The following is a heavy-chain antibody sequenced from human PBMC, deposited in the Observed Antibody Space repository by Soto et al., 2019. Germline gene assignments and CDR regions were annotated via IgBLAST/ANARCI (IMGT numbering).Heavy chain of an antibody. CDR1: GFMFTDCY. Sequence: QVQLVQSGAEVKKPGASVKLSCKAFGFMFTDCYMHWVRQAPGQGLEWMGVINPTDGGTAYAQRLQSRVTMTRDTSTSTVYMELSSLTSEDTALYYCAREVGATDYWGQGTPVTVSS. V-gene: IGHV1-46*01. CDR2: INPTDGGT. D-gene: IGHD1-26*01. J-gene: IGHJ4*02. CDR3: AREVGATDY.